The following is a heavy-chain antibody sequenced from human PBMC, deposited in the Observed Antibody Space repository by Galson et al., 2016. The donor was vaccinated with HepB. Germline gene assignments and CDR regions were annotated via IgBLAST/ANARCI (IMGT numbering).Heavy chain of an antibody. CDR3: VSRTATAHF. Sequence: QSGAEVKKPGEFLKISCKASGYSFTSFWIGWVRQMPGKGLEWMGIIYPGDSETRYSSSFQGQVTISADKSINVVYLQWSSLKAPDTGVYYCVSRTATAHFWGQGTLVSVSS. CDR2: IYPGDSET. J-gene: IGHJ4*02. V-gene: IGHV5-51*01. D-gene: IGHD2/OR15-2a*01. CDR1: GYSFTSFW.